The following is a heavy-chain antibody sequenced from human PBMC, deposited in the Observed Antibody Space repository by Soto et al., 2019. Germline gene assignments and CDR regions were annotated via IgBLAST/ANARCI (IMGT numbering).Heavy chain of an antibody. Sequence: EVQMVESGGGLVQPGGSLRLSCATSGFTFSSYWMSWVRQAPGKGLEWVANIKQDGSEKYYVDSVKGRFTISRDNAKNSVYLQTISLRAEDTAMYYCARDFGGGIAVAGVGFDYWGQGTLVTVSS. J-gene: IGHJ4*02. CDR3: ARDFGGGIAVAGVGFDY. CDR2: IKQDGSEK. V-gene: IGHV3-7*01. CDR1: GFTFSSYW. D-gene: IGHD6-19*01.